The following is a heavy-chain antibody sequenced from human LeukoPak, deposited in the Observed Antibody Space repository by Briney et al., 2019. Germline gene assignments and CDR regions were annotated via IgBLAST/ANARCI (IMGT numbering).Heavy chain of an antibody. V-gene: IGHV1-46*01. J-gene: IGHJ4*02. D-gene: IGHD2-15*01. Sequence: GASVKVSCKASGYTFTSYYMHWVRQAPGQGLKWMGIINPSGGSTSYAQKFQGRVTMTRDTSTSTVYMELSSLRSEDTAVYYCARGSGNIVVVVAATPSFDYWGQGTLVTVSS. CDR3: ARGSGNIVVVVAATPSFDY. CDR2: INPSGGST. CDR1: GYTFTSYY.